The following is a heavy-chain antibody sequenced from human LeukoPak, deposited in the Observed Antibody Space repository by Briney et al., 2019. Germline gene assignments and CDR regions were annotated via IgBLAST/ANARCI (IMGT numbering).Heavy chain of an antibody. V-gene: IGHV4-59*01. CDR2: IYYSGST. Sequence: APETLSLTCTVSGGSISSYYWSWIRQPPGKGLEWIGYIYYSGSTNYNPSLKSRVTISVDTSKNQFSLKLSSVTAADTAVYYCASNSLAGSSGSFDYWGQGTLVTVSS. D-gene: IGHD6-13*01. J-gene: IGHJ4*02. CDR3: ASNSLAGSSGSFDY. CDR1: GGSISSYY.